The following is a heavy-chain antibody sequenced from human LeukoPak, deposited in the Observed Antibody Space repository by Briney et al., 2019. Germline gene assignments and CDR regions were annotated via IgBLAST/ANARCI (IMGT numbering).Heavy chain of an antibody. CDR2: IYYSGTT. D-gene: IGHD3-9*01. CDR1: GGSISSYY. J-gene: IGHJ5*02. V-gene: IGHV4-59*01. Sequence: PSGTLSLTCTVSGGSISSYYWNWIRQPPGKGLEWIGYIYYSGTTNYNPSPKSRVSMSVDTSKNQFSLKLSSVTAADTAVYYCARELGVNYDILTGYYMNNWFDPWGQGTLVTVSS. CDR3: ARELGVNYDILTGYYMNNWFDP.